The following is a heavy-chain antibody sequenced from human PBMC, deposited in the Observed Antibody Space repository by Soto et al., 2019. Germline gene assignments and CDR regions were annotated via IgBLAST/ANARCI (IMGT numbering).Heavy chain of an antibody. J-gene: IGHJ3*02. CDR3: AKAYSMTIFGVVIETPGDGFDI. CDR2: IRGSGGST. Sequence: EVQLLESGGGLVQPGGSLRLSCAASGFTFSSYAMSWVRQAPGKGLEWVLSIRGSGGSTNYADSVKGRFTISRDNSKNTLYLRMNSLRVEDTAVYYCAKAYSMTIFGVVIETPGDGFDIWGQGTMVTVSS. V-gene: IGHV3-23*01. CDR1: GFTFSSYA. D-gene: IGHD3-3*01.